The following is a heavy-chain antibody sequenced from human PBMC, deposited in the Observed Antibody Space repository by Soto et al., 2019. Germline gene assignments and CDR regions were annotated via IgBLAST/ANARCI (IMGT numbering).Heavy chain of an antibody. CDR2: INAGNGNT. D-gene: IGHD3-22*01. Sequence: ASVKVSCKASGYTFTSYAMHLVRQAPGQRLEWMGWINAGNGNTKYSQKFQGRVTITRDTSASTAYMELSSLRSEDTAVYYCARVGRSYYYDSSGYYVWGAFDIWGQGTMVTVSS. CDR3: ARVGRSYYYDSSGYYVWGAFDI. CDR1: GYTFTSYA. V-gene: IGHV1-3*01. J-gene: IGHJ3*02.